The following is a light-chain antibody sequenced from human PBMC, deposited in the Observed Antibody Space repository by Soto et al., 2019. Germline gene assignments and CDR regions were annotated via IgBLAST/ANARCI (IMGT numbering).Light chain of an antibody. CDR1: QDIGRR. Sequence: DIQMTQSPSSVSASIGDRVTITCRASQDIGRRLAWFQQKPGKAPKYLIQAASSLQGGVPSTFSGSGSGTDFTLTISSLQPEDFATYYCQQSYSTPRTFGQGTKVDIK. V-gene: IGKV1-12*01. CDR3: QQSYSTPRT. J-gene: IGKJ1*01. CDR2: AAS.